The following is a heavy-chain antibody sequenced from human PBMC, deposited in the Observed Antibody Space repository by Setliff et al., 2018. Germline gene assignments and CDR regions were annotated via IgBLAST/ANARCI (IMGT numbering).Heavy chain of an antibody. J-gene: IGHJ4*02. CDR1: GDSISSSNSF. D-gene: IGHD6-19*01. Sequence: PSETQSLTCTVSGDSISSSNSFWGWIRQPPGKGLEWTGSIYYSGGTYYNPSLKSQVTLSVDTSKNQFSLRLSSLTAADTAVYYCARRYSTAWFFDYWGQGTLVTVSS. CDR3: ARRYSTAWFFDY. V-gene: IGHV4-39*01. CDR2: IYYSGGT.